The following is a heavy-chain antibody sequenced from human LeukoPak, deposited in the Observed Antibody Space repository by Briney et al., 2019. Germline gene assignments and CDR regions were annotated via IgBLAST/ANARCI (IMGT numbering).Heavy chain of an antibody. J-gene: IGHJ6*02. CDR2: ISGRDNST. CDR1: GFTFSNYA. Sequence: GGSLRLSCAASGFTFSNYALSWVRQAPGQGLEWVSSISGRDNSTNYADSVKGRFTISRDNSRNTLHLEMNNLRAEDTAIYYCARDQAYDWYYYYYGMDVWGLGTTVIVSS. V-gene: IGHV3-23*01. D-gene: IGHD2-21*02. CDR3: ARDQAYDWYYYYYGMDV.